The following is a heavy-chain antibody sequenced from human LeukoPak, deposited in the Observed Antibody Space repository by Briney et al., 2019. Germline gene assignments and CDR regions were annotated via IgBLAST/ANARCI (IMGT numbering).Heavy chain of an antibody. CDR1: GYTFTSYG. V-gene: IGHV1-18*01. J-gene: IGHJ6*03. Sequence: ASVKVSCKASGYTFTSYGISWVRQAPGQGLEWMGWISAYNGNTNYAQKLQGRVTMTTDTSTSTAYMELRSLRSDDTAVYYCAREKLGSYFDPAYYMDVWGKGTTVTISS. CDR2: ISAYNGNT. D-gene: IGHD3-9*01. CDR3: AREKLGSYFDPAYYMDV.